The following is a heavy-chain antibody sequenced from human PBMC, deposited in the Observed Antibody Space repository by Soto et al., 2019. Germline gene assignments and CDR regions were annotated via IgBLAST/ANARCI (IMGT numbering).Heavy chain of an antibody. D-gene: IGHD6-6*01. J-gene: IGHJ4*02. V-gene: IGHV2-5*01. CDR1: GFSLSTSGVG. CDR2: IYWNDDK. Sequence: SGPTLVHPTQTLTLTCTFSGFSLSTSGVGVGWIRQPPGKALEWLALIYWNDDKRYSPSLQSRLTITKDTSKNQVVLTMTNMDPVDTATYYCAHRRQSSSCFDYWGQGTLVTVSS. CDR3: AHRRQSSSCFDY.